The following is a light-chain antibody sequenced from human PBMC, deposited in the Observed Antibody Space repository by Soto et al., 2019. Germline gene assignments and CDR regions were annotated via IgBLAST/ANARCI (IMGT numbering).Light chain of an antibody. CDR1: QGISSA. Sequence: AIQLTQSPSSLSASVGDRVTIPCRASQGISSALAWYQQKPGKAPKLLIYDASSVESGVPSRFSGSGSGTDFTLTISSLQPEDFATYYCRQFNSYPITVGQGTRLEIK. V-gene: IGKV1-13*02. CDR2: DAS. J-gene: IGKJ5*01. CDR3: RQFNSYPIT.